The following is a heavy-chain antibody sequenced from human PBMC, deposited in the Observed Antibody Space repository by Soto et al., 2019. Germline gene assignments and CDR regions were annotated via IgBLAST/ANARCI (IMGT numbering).Heavy chain of an antibody. Sequence: ASVKVSCKXSGYTFTSYGISWVRQAPGQGLEWMGWISAYNGNTNYAQKLQGRVTMTTDTSTSTAYMELRSLRSDDTAVYYCAREQRGRGYYDFWSGYYPKNDAFDIWGQGTMVTVSS. CDR3: AREQRGRGYYDFWSGYYPKNDAFDI. D-gene: IGHD3-3*01. CDR1: GYTFTSYG. J-gene: IGHJ3*02. V-gene: IGHV1-18*04. CDR2: ISAYNGNT.